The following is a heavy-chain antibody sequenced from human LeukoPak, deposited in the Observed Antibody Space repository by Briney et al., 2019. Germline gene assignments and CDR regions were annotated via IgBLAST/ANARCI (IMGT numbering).Heavy chain of an antibody. CDR3: AANTYCGGGSCYSSWFDP. CDR1: GYTFTSYG. CDR2: ISAYNGNT. V-gene: IGHV1-18*01. J-gene: IGHJ5*02. D-gene: IGHD2-15*01. Sequence: ASVKVSCKASGYTFTSYGISWVRQAPGQGLEWMGWISAYNGNTNYAQKLQGRVTMTTDTSTSTAYMELRSLRSDDTAVYYCAANTYCGGGSCYSSWFDPWGQGTLVTVFS.